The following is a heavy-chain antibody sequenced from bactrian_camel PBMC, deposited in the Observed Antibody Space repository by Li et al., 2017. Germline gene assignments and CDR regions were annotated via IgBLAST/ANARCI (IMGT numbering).Heavy chain of an antibody. Sequence: HVQLVESGGGSVQAGGSLRLSCVASGYSYSNYCMGWFRQPPGKEREGVATIYTGAGGGTTYYADSVKGRFTVSQDNAKKTMYLQMDNLKPEDTAMYYCAANSVWRGCAQARGATEFEDRGQGTQVTVS. D-gene: IGHD1*01. CDR3: AANSVWRGCAQARGATEFED. CDR2: IYTGAGGGTT. J-gene: IGHJ4*01. V-gene: IGHV3S1*01. CDR1: GYSYSNYC.